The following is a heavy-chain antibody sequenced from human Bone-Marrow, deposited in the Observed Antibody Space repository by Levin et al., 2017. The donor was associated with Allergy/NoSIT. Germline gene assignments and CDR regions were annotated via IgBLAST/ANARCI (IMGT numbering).Heavy chain of an antibody. V-gene: IGHV4-39*01. CDR3: AWGVAVGPDSDGDYAMDV. Sequence: PSETLSLTCSVSHATINNGRYYWGWIRQTPGKGLEWIGSIFYSGITFYSPSLQSRVTISLDTSKNELSLKLRSVTAADTSVYYCAWGVAVGPDSDGDYAMDVWVQGTTVTVSS. D-gene: IGHD3-10*01. J-gene: IGHJ6*02. CDR2: IFYSGIT. CDR1: HATINNGRYY.